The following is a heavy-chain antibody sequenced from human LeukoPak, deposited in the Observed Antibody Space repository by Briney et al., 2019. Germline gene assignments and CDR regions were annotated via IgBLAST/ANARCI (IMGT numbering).Heavy chain of an antibody. J-gene: IGHJ1*01. CDR3: ARDGFVIYYDNSGYGFSGYIQH. Sequence: NPGGSLRLSCAASGFTFSDYYMSWIRQAPGKGLEWVSYISSSGSTIYYADSVKGRFTISRDNAKNSLYLQMNSLRAEDTAVYYCARDGFVIYYDNSGYGFSGYIQHWGQGTLVTVSS. CDR1: GFTFSDYY. D-gene: IGHD3-22*01. CDR2: ISSSGSTI. V-gene: IGHV3-11*01.